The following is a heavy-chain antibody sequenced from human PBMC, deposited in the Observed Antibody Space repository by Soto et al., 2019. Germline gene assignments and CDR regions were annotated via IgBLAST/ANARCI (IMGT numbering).Heavy chain of an antibody. CDR3: AGAGIVWRNYSGMDV. J-gene: IGHJ6*02. Sequence: QVQLVQSGAEVKKPGASVKVSCKASGYTFTSYYMHWVRQAPGQGLEWMGIINPSGGSTSYAQKFKGRVTRTRDTSTGTVYLELSSLRSEDTAVYYCAGAGIVWRNYSGMDVWGPGTTVTVSS. D-gene: IGHD3-16*01. CDR1: GYTFTSYY. CDR2: INPSGGST. V-gene: IGHV1-46*01.